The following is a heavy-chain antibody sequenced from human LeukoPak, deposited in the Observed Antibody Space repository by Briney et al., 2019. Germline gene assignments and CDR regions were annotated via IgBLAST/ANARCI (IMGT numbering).Heavy chain of an antibody. V-gene: IGHV3-23*01. J-gene: IGHJ4*02. Sequence: GGSLRLSCTASGFTFSSYAMSWVRQAPGKGLEWVSGISSSGGKTYYADSVKGRFTISRDNSENTVYLQMIGLRTEDTAVYHCAKEAGNGWSYFDYWGQGTLVTVSS. CDR1: GFTFSSYA. CDR2: ISSSGGKT. D-gene: IGHD6-19*01. CDR3: AKEAGNGWSYFDY.